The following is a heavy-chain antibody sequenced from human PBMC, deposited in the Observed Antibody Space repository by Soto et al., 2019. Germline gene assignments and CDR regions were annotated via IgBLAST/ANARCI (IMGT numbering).Heavy chain of an antibody. V-gene: IGHV3-23*01. CDR3: AKDYYDFCPMDV. D-gene: IGHD3-3*01. J-gene: IGHJ6*03. CDR2: ISGSGGST. Sequence: PGGSLSLSCAPSGFTFRSYAMSWVRQAPGKGLEWVSAISGSGGSTYYADSVKGRFTISRDNSKNPLYLQMNSLRAEDTAVYYCAKDYYDFCPMDVWGKGTTVTVSS. CDR1: GFTFRSYA.